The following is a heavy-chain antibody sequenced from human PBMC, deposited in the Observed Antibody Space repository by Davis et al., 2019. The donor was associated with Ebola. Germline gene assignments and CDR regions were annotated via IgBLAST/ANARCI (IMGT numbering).Heavy chain of an antibody. CDR2: LYDHST. CDR1: AFTVSRNH. CDR3: TTTQWLRGFDN. V-gene: IGHV3-53*05. D-gene: IGHD6-19*01. J-gene: IGHJ4*02. Sequence: GESPKTPCAASAFTVSRNHMSRVRQAPGKGLEWVPALYDHSTAYPDSVRGRFIISRDMSNNTLYLAMNSLRVDDTAVYYCTTTQWLRGFDNGDQGTLVTVSS.